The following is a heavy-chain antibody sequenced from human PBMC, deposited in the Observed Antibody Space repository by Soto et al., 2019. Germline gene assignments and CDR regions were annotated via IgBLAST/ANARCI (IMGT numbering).Heavy chain of an antibody. J-gene: IGHJ4*02. V-gene: IGHV4-59*01. CDR3: ARMVAAGGNTFYF. CDR1: GGSTSSYY. D-gene: IGHD6-13*01. CDR2: IYHSGTT. Sequence: SETLSLTCTVSGGSTSSYYWNWIRQPPGKGLEWIGYIYHSGTTNYNPSLKSRVAISVDTSKNQFSLKLSSVTAADTAVYYCARMVAAGGNTFYFWGERTLVTVSS.